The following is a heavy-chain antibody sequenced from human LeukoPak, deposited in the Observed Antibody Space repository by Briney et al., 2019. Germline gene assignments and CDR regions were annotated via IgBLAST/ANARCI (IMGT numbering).Heavy chain of an antibody. J-gene: IGHJ4*02. D-gene: IGHD3-16*01. CDR3: AKGYYDYVWGSYYFDY. CDR1: GFTFSSYA. Sequence: GGSLRLSRAASGFTFSSYAMSWVRQAPGKGLEWVSAISGSGGSKYYADSVKGRFTISRDNSRDTLYLQMNSLRAEDTAVYYCAKGYYDYVWGSYYFDYWGQGTLVTVSS. CDR2: ISGSGGSK. V-gene: IGHV3-23*01.